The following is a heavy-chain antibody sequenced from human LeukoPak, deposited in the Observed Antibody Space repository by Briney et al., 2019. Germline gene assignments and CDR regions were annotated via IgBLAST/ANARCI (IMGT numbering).Heavy chain of an antibody. Sequence: SVTLSLTCTVSGGSISSYYWSWIRQPPGKGLEWIGYIYYSGSTNHNPSLKSRVTISVDTSKNQFSLKLSSVTAADTAVYYCARERAARNYYYYMDVWGKGTTVTVSS. D-gene: IGHD6-6*01. V-gene: IGHV4-59*01. CDR2: IYYSGST. CDR3: ARERAARNYYYYMDV. CDR1: GGSISSYY. J-gene: IGHJ6*03.